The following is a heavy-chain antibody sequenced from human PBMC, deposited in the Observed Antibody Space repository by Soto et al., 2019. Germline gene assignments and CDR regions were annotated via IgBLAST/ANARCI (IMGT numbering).Heavy chain of an antibody. CDR3: AKDPYSSGWYIDY. CDR2: ISYDGSNK. Sequence: QVQLVESGGGVVQPGRSLRLSCAASGFTFSSYGMHWVRQAPGKGLEWVAVISYDGSNKYNADAVKGRFTISRDNSKNTLYLQMNSLRAADTAVYYCAKDPYSSGWYIDYWGQGTLVTVSS. V-gene: IGHV3-30*18. D-gene: IGHD6-19*01. CDR1: GFTFSSYG. J-gene: IGHJ4*02.